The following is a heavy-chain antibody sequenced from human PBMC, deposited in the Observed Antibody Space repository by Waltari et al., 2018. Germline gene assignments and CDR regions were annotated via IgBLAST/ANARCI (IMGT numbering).Heavy chain of an antibody. D-gene: IGHD2-21*02. CDR1: GYTFTGYY. CDR3: ARARSTALYYFDY. V-gene: IGHV1-2*02. J-gene: IGHJ4*02. CDR2: INPNSGGT. Sequence: QVQLVQSGAEVKKPGASVKVSCKASGYTFTGYYMHWVRQAPGQGLEWMGWINPNSGGTNYAQKLQGRVTMTRDTSISTAYMELSRLRSDDTAVYYCARARSTALYYFDYWGQGTLVTVSS.